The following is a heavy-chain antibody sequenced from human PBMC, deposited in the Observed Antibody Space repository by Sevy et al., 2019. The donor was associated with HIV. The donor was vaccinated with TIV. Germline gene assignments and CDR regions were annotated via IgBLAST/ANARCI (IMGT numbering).Heavy chain of an antibody. Sequence: GGSLRLSCAASGFPFNDHAMHWVRLVPGKGLEWVSGISWNSRNIGYADSVKGRFTISRDNTRHSVYLEMHSLQPEDTALYYCAKDINRGCDGVNCYSYYYYFYGLDVWGQGTTVTVSS. CDR1: GFPFNDHA. CDR3: AKDINRGCDGVNCYSYYYYFYGLDV. J-gene: IGHJ6*02. V-gene: IGHV3-9*01. CDR2: ISWNSRNI. D-gene: IGHD2-21*01.